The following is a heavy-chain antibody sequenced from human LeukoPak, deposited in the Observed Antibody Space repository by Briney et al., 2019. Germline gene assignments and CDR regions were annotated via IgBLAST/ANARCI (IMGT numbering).Heavy chain of an antibody. CDR2: IIPILGIA. J-gene: IGHJ4*02. Sequence: SVKVSCKASGGTFSSYAISWVRQAPGQGLEWMGRIIPILGIANYAQKFQGRVTITADKSTSTAYMELGSLRSEDTAVYYCARPKPYYYDSSGYYSYWGQGTLVTVSS. CDR1: GGTFSSYA. D-gene: IGHD3-22*01. CDR3: ARPKPYYYDSSGYYSY. V-gene: IGHV1-69*04.